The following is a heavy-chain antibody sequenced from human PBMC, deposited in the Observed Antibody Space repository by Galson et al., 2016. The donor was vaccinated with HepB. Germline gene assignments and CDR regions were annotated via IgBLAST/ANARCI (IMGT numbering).Heavy chain of an antibody. CDR1: GFTFKNYW. D-gene: IGHD3-16*01. J-gene: IGHJ4*02. Sequence: SLRLSCAASGFTFKNYWMSWVRQAPGKGLEWVANIKPDGSDANYVDSVRGRFTISRDNAKNSLFLQMNVVRAEDTAVYYCATTRLSDNWGQGSLVTVSP. CDR3: ATTRLSDN. CDR2: IKPDGSDA. V-gene: IGHV3-7*01.